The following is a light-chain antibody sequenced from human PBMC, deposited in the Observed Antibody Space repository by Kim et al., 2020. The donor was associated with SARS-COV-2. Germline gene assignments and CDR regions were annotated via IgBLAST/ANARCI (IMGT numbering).Light chain of an antibody. V-gene: IGKV1-27*01. J-gene: IGKJ1*01. CDR3: QKYNRAHVT. CDR1: QGSRNS. Sequence: DRGTRACRASQGSRNSVARYRHKQGKVPMLPTNGVSTWQSGGPSRFRGRGCGTDFTTTISSLKTEDAATYYCQKYNRAHVTFGQGTKVDIK. CDR2: GVS.